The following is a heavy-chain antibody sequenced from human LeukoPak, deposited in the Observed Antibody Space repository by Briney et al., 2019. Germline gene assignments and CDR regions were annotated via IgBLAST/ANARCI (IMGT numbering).Heavy chain of an antibody. J-gene: IGHJ4*02. Sequence: ASVKVSCKASGYTFTSYFLHWVRQAPGQGLEWLGIINPTSGGTTYAQKFLGRVTVTRDRSTSTGYMELNSLRSEDTAVYYCARDGGYSSGYYRGLYWGQGTLVTVSS. CDR2: INPTSGGT. D-gene: IGHD6-19*01. CDR3: ARDGGYSSGYYRGLY. CDR1: GYTFTSYF. V-gene: IGHV1-46*01.